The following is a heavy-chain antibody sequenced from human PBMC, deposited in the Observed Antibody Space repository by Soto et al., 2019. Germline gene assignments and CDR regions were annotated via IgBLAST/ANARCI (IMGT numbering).Heavy chain of an antibody. V-gene: IGHV3-23*01. Sequence: GGSLRLSCAASGFTFSSYAMSWVRQAPGKGLEWVSAISGSGGSTYYADSVKGRFTISRDNSKNTLYLQMNSLRAEDTAVYYCAKDGDKSSGWYENYYYGMDVWGQGTTVTVSS. CDR3: AKDGDKSSGWYENYYYGMDV. J-gene: IGHJ6*02. CDR1: GFTFSSYA. CDR2: ISGSGGST. D-gene: IGHD6-19*01.